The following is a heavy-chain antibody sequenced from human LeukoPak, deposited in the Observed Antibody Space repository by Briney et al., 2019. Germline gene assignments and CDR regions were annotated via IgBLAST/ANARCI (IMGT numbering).Heavy chain of an antibody. CDR3: ASSGVPHEYSSSAGY. D-gene: IGHD6-6*01. Sequence: PGGSLRLSCAASGFTFSSYAMHWVRQAPGKGLEWVAVIPYDGSNKYYADSVKGRFTISRDNSKNTLYLQMNSLRAEDTAVYYCASSGVPHEYSSSAGYWGQGTLVTVSS. CDR1: GFTFSSYA. V-gene: IGHV3-30-3*01. J-gene: IGHJ4*02. CDR2: IPYDGSNK.